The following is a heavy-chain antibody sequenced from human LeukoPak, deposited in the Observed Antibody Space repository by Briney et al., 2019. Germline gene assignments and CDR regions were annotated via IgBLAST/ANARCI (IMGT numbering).Heavy chain of an antibody. V-gene: IGHV5-51*01. CDR2: IHPGDSDT. CDR3: AITRGYSYGYNY. J-gene: IGHJ4*02. Sequence: GESLKISCKGSGYSFTTYWIGWVRQMPGKGLEWMGSIHPGDSDTRYRPSFQGQVTMSADKSIRTAYLQWSSVKASDTAMYYCAITRGYSYGYNYWGQGTLVTVSS. D-gene: IGHD5-18*01. CDR1: GYSFTTYW.